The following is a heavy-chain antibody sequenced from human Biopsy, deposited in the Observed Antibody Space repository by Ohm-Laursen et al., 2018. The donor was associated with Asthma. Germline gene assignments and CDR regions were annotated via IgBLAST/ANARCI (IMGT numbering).Heavy chain of an antibody. Sequence: SDTLSLTCAVSGGSISSGGYSWSWIRQPPGKGLEWIGYIYHSGSTYYNPSLKSRVTISVDRSKNQSSLKLSSVTAADTAVYYCARVKDGYNFDYWGQGTLVTVSS. J-gene: IGHJ4*02. CDR1: GGSISSGGYS. CDR3: ARVKDGYNFDY. V-gene: IGHV4-30-2*01. CDR2: IYHSGST. D-gene: IGHD5-24*01.